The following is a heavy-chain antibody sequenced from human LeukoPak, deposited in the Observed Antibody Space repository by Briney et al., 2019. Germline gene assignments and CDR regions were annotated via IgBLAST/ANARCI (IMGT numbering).Heavy chain of an antibody. CDR1: GDSISSYH. CDR3: ATLVFLGSESPDKSRDNWFDP. V-gene: IGHV4-59*01. Sequence: SETLSLTCTVSGDSISSYHWSWLRQFPGKGLEWIGYIFYTGGTKYNPSLKSRVTISVDTSKNQFSLKLNSVTAADTAVYYCATLVFLGSESPDKSRDNWFDPWGQGTLVTVSS. J-gene: IGHJ5*02. D-gene: IGHD3-10*02. CDR2: IFYTGGT.